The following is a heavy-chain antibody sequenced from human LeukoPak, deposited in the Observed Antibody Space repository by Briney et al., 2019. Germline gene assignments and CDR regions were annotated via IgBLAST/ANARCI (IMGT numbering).Heavy chain of an antibody. D-gene: IGHD3-10*01. CDR3: AREGLNMVRGIIPKEAWGWFDP. J-gene: IGHJ5*02. CDR2: INHSGST. V-gene: IGHV4-34*01. CDR1: GGSFSGYY. Sequence: SETLSLTCAVYGGSFSGYYWSWIRQPPGKGLEWIGEINHSGSTNYNPSLKSRVTISVDTSKNQFSLKLSSVTAADTAVYYCAREGLNMVRGIIPKEAWGWFDPWGQGALVTVSS.